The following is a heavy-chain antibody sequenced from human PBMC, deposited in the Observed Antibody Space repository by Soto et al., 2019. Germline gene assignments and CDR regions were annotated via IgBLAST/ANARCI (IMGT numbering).Heavy chain of an antibody. Sequence: QVQLQESGPGLVKPSETLSLTCTVSGGSISSYYWNWIRQPPGKGLEWIGYIYYSGSTNYNPSLKSRVTIAVDTSKNQVSLKLSSVTAADTAVYYCARAPSSGWKYDFDYWGQGTLVTVSS. D-gene: IGHD6-19*01. CDR1: GGSISSYY. CDR2: IYYSGST. V-gene: IGHV4-59*01. CDR3: ARAPSSGWKYDFDY. J-gene: IGHJ4*02.